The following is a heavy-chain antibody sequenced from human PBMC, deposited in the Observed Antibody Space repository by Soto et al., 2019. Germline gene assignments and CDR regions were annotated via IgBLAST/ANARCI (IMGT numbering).Heavy chain of an antibody. CDR1: GFTFSSYA. V-gene: IGHV3-23*01. CDR2: ISGAGGST. Sequence: PGGSLRLSCAASGFTFSSYAMSWVRQAPGEGLEWVSGISGAGGSTYYADSVKGRFSISRDNSKNTLYLQMDSLRAEDTAVYYCAKDGPQGRDGYKDWGQGTLVTVSS. CDR3: AKDGPQGRDGYKD. D-gene: IGHD5-12*01. J-gene: IGHJ4*02.